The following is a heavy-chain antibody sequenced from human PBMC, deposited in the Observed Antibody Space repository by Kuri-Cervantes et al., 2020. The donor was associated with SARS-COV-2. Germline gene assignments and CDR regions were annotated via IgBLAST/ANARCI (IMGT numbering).Heavy chain of an antibody. V-gene: IGHV3-23*01. J-gene: IGHJ4*02. Sequence: GESLKISCAASGFTFSSYAMSWVRQAPGKGLEWVSAISGSGGSTYYADSVKGRFTISRDNSKNSLYLQMNSLRAEDTAVYYCARESAPYFDYWGQGTLVTVSS. CDR1: GFTFSSYA. CDR3: ARESAPYFDY. CDR2: ISGSGGST.